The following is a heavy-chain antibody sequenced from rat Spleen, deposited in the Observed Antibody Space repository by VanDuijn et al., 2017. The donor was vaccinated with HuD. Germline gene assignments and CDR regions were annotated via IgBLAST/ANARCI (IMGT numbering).Heavy chain of an antibody. CDR2: ISYGDSSGHSST. CDR3: ASPRPGYPFAY. D-gene: IGHD1-4*01. CDR1: GFTFSDYG. J-gene: IGHJ3*01. Sequence: EVQLVESGGGLVQPGGSLKLSCAASGFTFSDYGMARVRQAPTKGLEWVATISYGDSSGHSSTYYRYAVKGRFTISRDNADSTLYLQKDSLRSEDTATYYGASPRPGYPFAYWGQGTLVTVSS. V-gene: IGHV5-29*01.